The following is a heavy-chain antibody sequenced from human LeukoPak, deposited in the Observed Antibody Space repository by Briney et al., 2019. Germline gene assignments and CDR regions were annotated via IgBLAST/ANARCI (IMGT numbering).Heavy chain of an antibody. CDR3: ARVVASTSIDF. CDR1: GYSIISDYF. V-gene: IGHV4-38-2*02. J-gene: IGHJ4*02. Sequence: SETLSLTCIVSGYSIISDYFWVWVRQPPGQGPEWIGSIFHSGDVYYNPSLTSRVTLSVDPSNNRFSLKVTSVTAADTAIYYCARVVASTSIDFWGQGTLVTVSS. CDR2: IFHSGDV. D-gene: IGHD2-15*01.